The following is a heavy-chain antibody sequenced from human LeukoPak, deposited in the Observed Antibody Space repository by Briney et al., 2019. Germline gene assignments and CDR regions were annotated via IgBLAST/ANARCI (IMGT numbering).Heavy chain of an antibody. CDR2: INHSGST. J-gene: IGHJ4*02. CDR3: ARVGLSQVRGVLDY. D-gene: IGHD3-10*01. Sequence: PSETLSLTCAVYGGSFSGYYWSWIRQPPGKGLEWIGEINHSGSTNYNPSLKSRVTISVDTSKNQFSLKLSSVTAADTAVYFCARVGLSQVRGVLDYWGQGTLVTVSS. CDR1: GGSFSGYY. V-gene: IGHV4-34*01.